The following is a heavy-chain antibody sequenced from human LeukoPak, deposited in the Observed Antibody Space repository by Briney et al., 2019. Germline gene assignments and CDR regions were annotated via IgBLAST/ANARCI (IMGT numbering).Heavy chain of an antibody. CDR1: GYTFTSYG. D-gene: IGHD1-26*01. J-gene: IGHJ6*03. CDR2: ISAYNGNT. V-gene: IGHV1-18*01. Sequence: ASVKVSCKASGYTFTSYGISWVRQAPGQGLEWMGWISAYNGNTNYAQKLQGRVTMTTDTSTSTAYMELRSLRSDDTAVYYCARDRAPEYYYYMDVWGKGTTVTVSS. CDR3: ARDRAPEYYYYMDV.